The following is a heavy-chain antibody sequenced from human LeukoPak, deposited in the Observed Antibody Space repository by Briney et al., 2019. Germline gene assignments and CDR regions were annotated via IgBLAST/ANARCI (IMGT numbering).Heavy chain of an antibody. J-gene: IGHJ4*02. Sequence: GGSLRLSCAASGFTFSSYAMSWVRQAPGKGLEWVSVISGSGGSTYYADSVKGRFTTSRDNSKNTLYLQMNSLRAEDTAVYYCAKDQAPYYYDSSLDYFDYWGQGTLVTVSS. V-gene: IGHV3-23*01. CDR2: ISGSGGST. CDR3: AKDQAPYYYDSSLDYFDY. CDR1: GFTFSSYA. D-gene: IGHD3-22*01.